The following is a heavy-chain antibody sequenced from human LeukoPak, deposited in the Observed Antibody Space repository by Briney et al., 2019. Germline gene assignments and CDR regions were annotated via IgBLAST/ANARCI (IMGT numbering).Heavy chain of an antibody. V-gene: IGHV1-46*01. D-gene: IGHD6-13*01. J-gene: IGHJ4*02. CDR3: ARIPTGYSSSWYKGFDY. CDR1: GYTFTSYG. CDR2: INPSGGST. Sequence: ASVKVSCKASGYTFTSYGISWVRQAPGQGLEWMGIINPSGGSTSYAQKFQGRVTMTRDTSTSTVYMELSSLRSEDTAVYYCARIPTGYSSSWYKGFDYWGQGTLVTVSS.